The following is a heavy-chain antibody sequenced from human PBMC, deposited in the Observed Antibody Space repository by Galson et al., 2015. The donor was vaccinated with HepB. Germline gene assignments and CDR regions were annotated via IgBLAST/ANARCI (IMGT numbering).Heavy chain of an antibody. J-gene: IGHJ4*02. CDR2: IKQDGSEK. V-gene: IGHV3-7*03. CDR1: GFTFSSYW. D-gene: IGHD3-10*01. Sequence: SLRLSCAASGFTFSSYWMSWVRQAPGKGLEWVANIKQDGSEKYYVDSVKGRFTISRDNAKNSLYLQMNSLRAEDTAVYYCARDLVGLWFGELLYPSHNFDYWGQGTLVTVSS. CDR3: ARDLVGLWFGELLYPSHNFDY.